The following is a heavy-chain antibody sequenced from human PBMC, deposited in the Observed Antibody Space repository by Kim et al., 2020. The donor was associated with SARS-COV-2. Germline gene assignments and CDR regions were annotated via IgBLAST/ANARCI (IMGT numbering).Heavy chain of an antibody. CDR2: ISWNSGSI. J-gene: IGHJ4*02. Sequence: GGSLRLSCAASGFTFGDYAMHWVRQAPGKGLEWVSGISWNSGSIGYADSVKGRFTISRDNAKNSLYLQMNSLRAEDTALYYCAKAHARYCSSTSCSRFDYWGQGTLVTVSS. CDR1: GFTFGDYA. D-gene: IGHD2-2*01. V-gene: IGHV3-9*01. CDR3: AKAHARYCSSTSCSRFDY.